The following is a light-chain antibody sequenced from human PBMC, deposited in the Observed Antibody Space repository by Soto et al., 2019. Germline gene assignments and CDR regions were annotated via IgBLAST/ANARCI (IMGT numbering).Light chain of an antibody. CDR2: GAS. V-gene: IGKV1-5*01. Sequence: DIQMTQSPSTLSVSLGDRITITCRASEDIDTSLAWFQQRPGKAPKVLIAGASGLMNGVPSTFSGSGSGTEFALTLSSVQPDDFATCFCQHYDTFSWTFGQGTKVEMK. CDR1: EDIDTS. CDR3: QHYDTFSWT. J-gene: IGKJ1*01.